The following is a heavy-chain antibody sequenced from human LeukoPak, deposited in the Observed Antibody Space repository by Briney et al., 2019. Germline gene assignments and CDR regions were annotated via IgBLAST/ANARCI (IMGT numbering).Heavy chain of an antibody. Sequence: ASVKVSCKASGYTFTGYYMHWVRQAPGQRFEWMGRINPNTGGTNYAQKFQGRVTMTRDTSMSTAYMEVSSLTSDDTAVYHCARNLFDSNAYYSPADYWGQGTLVTVAS. D-gene: IGHD3-22*01. J-gene: IGHJ4*02. CDR2: INPNTGGT. CDR1: GYTFTGYY. CDR3: ARNLFDSNAYYSPADY. V-gene: IGHV1-2*06.